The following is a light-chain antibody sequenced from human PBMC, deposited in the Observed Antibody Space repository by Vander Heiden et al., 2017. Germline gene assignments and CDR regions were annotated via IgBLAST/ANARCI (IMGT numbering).Light chain of an antibody. J-gene: IGLJ3*02. V-gene: IGLV3-21*02. Sequence: SFVLTQPPSVSVAPGQPARLTRGENYIETKPVHWYQQKPGQAPVLVVYDDTDRPSGIPDRFYGSNSGNTATLTISRVEAGDEADYYCQVWDITSDDVVFGGGTKVTVL. CDR3: QVWDITSDDVV. CDR1: YIETKP. CDR2: DDT.